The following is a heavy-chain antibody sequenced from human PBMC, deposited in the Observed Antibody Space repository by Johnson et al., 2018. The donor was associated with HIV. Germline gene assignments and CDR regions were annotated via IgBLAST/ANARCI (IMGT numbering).Heavy chain of an antibody. V-gene: IGHV3-30*02. J-gene: IGHJ3*02. CDR2: IRYDGDIT. CDR1: GFTFSNYG. CDR3: AKGHSSGYPKDAFDI. Sequence: QEKLVESGGGVVQPGGSLRLSCAASGFTFSNYGMHWVRHAPGTGLEWVAFIRYDGDITYYVDSVKGRFTISRDNSKNTLYLQMNSLRTEDTAMYYCAKGHSSGYPKDAFDIWGRGTIVTVSS. D-gene: IGHD3-22*01.